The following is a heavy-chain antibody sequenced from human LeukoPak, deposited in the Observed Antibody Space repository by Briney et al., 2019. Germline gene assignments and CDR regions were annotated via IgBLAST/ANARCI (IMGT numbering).Heavy chain of an antibody. V-gene: IGHV3-7*01. CDR3: ARDSSFLGMGY. D-gene: IGHD7-27*01. CDR1: GFTFSSYW. J-gene: IGHJ4*02. Sequence: GGSLRLSCAASGFTFSSYWMSWVRQAPGKGLEWVANIKQDGSEKYYVDSVKGRFTISRDNAKSSLYLQMNSLRVEDTAVYYCARDSSFLGMGYWGQGTLVTVSS. CDR2: IKQDGSEK.